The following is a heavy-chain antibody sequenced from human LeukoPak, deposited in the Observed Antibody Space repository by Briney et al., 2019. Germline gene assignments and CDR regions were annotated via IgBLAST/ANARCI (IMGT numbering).Heavy chain of an antibody. J-gene: IGHJ4*02. CDR1: GFTLSSYG. V-gene: IGHV4-34*01. D-gene: IGHD5-12*01. CDR3: ARYSGYDKGLDY. CDR2: INHSGST. Sequence: LSFAASGFTLSSYGISSIRQPPGKGVEWIGDINHSGSTNYITPLKSRVTISVDTSKNQFSLKLSSVTAADTAVYYCARYSGYDKGLDYWGQGTLVTVSS.